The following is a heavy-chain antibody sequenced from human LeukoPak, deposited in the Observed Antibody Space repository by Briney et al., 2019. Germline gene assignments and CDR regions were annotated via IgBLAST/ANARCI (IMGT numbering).Heavy chain of an antibody. CDR3: AKASRYCSSTSCYDSPYYYYGMDV. D-gene: IGHD2-2*01. CDR1: GFTFSSYA. CDR2: ISGSGGST. V-gene: IGHV3-23*01. Sequence: GSLILSCAASGFTFSSYAMSWVRQAPGKGLEWVSAISGSGGSTYYADSVKGRFTISRDNSKNTLYLQMNSLRAEDTAVYYCAKASRYCSSTSCYDSPYYYYGMDVWGQGTTVTVSS. J-gene: IGHJ6*02.